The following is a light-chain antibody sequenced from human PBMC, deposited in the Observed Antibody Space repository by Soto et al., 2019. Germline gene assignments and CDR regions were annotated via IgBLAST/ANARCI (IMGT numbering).Light chain of an antibody. CDR1: QSVSSNF. CDR3: QQYETSPRT. CDR2: GAS. J-gene: IGKJ1*01. Sequence: EIVLTQSPGTLSLSPGERTTLCCRASQSVSSNFLDWYQQKPGQAPRLLIYGASSRATGIPDRFSGSGSGTDFTLTISRLEPEDFAVYYCQQYETSPRTFGQGTKWIS. V-gene: IGKV3-20*01.